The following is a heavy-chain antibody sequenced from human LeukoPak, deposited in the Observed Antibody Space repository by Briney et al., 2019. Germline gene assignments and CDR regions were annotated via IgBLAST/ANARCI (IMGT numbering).Heavy chain of an antibody. CDR2: IPGSGGAT. V-gene: IGHV3-23*01. D-gene: IGHD3-22*01. CDR1: GFTGSNNY. Sequence: PGGSLRLSCAASGFTGSNNYVSWVRQAPGTGLEWVSSIPGSGGATYYADSVRGRFSISRDSSKNTVYLQMNSLRDEDTAVYYCARARPWDSSRSYYFGMDVWGHGTTVTVSS. J-gene: IGHJ6*02. CDR3: ARARPWDSSRSYYFGMDV.